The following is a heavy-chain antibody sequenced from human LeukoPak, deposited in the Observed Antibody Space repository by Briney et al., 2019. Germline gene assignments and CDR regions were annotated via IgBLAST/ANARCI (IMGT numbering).Heavy chain of an antibody. J-gene: IGHJ3*02. V-gene: IGHV5-51*01. CDR1: GYSFTSYW. D-gene: IGHD3-22*01. CDR3: ARPGSGFDAFDI. CDR2: IYPGDSDT. Sequence: GEFLKISCKGSGYSFTSYWIGWVRQMPGKGLEWMGIIYPGDSDTKHSPSFQGQVTISADKSSSSAYLQWSSLKASDTAMYYCARPGSGFDAFDIWGQGTMVTVSS.